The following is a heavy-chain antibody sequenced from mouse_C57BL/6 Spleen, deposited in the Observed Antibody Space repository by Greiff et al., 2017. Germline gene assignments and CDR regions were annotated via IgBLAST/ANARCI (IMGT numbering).Heavy chain of an antibody. CDR2: INYDGSST. J-gene: IGHJ2*01. Sequence: EVKLVESEGGLVQPGSSMKLSCTASGFTFSDYYMAWVRQVPEKGLEWVANINYDGSSTYYLASLKSRFIISRDNAKNILYLQMSSLKSEDTATYYCTRADYYGRGFDYWGQGTTLTVSS. V-gene: IGHV5-16*01. CDR3: TRADYYGRGFDY. D-gene: IGHD1-1*01. CDR1: GFTFSDYY.